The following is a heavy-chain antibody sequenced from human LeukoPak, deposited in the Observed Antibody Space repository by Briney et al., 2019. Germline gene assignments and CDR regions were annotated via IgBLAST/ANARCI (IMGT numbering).Heavy chain of an antibody. V-gene: IGHV3-23*01. CDR3: AKDSRVVTDTPGDY. CDR2: LSGGGGVA. Sequence: GGSLRLSCAASGFTFSSYVMTWVRQPPGKGLEWVSSLSGGGGVAYYADSVKGRFTISRDNSKNTLFLQMNSLRAEDTAVYYCAKDSRVVTDTPGDYWGQGALVTVSS. CDR1: GFTFSSYV. J-gene: IGHJ4*02. D-gene: IGHD4-23*01.